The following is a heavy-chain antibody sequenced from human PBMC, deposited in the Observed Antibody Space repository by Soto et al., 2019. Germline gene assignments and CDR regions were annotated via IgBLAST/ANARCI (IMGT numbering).Heavy chain of an antibody. CDR3: ATANPSRTRANGWYDCFAP. D-gene: IGHD6-19*01. Sequence: EVQLLESGGVLVQPGESLRLSCAATGFTFRDFAMTWVRQAPGKGLEWVSTITGSGVGMHYADSVKGRFTISRDNSTNTVYLEMNSLSAEDTAVYHCATANPSRTRANGWYDCFAPWGQGTLVTVSS. CDR2: ITGSGVGM. CDR1: GFTFRDFA. J-gene: IGHJ5*02. V-gene: IGHV3-23*01.